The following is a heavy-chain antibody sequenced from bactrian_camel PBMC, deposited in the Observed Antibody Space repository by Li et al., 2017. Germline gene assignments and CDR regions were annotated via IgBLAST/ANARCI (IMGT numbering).Heavy chain of an antibody. J-gene: IGHJ4*01. CDR1: GYSYSGYC. CDR2: VDSDNSK. Sequence: VQLVESGGGSVQTGGSLRLSCEASGYSYSGYCMSWFRQSPEKEREGVAAVDSDNSKNYADIAKGRFTIFQENAKNTLYLQMNSLKSEDTALYYCGPEVYGLGTSGWGQGTQVTVS. CDR3: GPEVYGLGTSG. D-gene: IGHD5*01. V-gene: IGHV3S67*01.